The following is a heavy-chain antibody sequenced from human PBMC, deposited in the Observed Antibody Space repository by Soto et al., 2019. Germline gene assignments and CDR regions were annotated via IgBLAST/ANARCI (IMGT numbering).Heavy chain of an antibody. V-gene: IGHV3-7*04. Sequence: GGSLRLSCAASGFTFSSYWMSWVRQAPGKGLEWVANIKQDGSEKYYVDSVKGRFTISRDNATNSLYLQMNSLRAEDTAVYYCARGGYSSSWYWTPVDYWGQGTLVTVSS. CDR2: IKQDGSEK. D-gene: IGHD6-13*01. CDR1: GFTFSSYW. J-gene: IGHJ4*02. CDR3: ARGGYSSSWYWTPVDY.